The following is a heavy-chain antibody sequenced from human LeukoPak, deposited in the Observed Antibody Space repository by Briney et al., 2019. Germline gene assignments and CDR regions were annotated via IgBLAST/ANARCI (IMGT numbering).Heavy chain of an antibody. V-gene: IGHV4-30-2*01. CDR2: IYHSGST. CDR3: ARDVPKFGFDP. Sequence: ASETLSLTCTVSGGSISSGGYYWSWIRQPPGKGLEWIGYIYHSGSTYYNPSLKSRVTISVDRSKNQFSLKLSSVTAADTAVYYCARDVPKFGFDPWGQGTLVTVSS. J-gene: IGHJ5*02. D-gene: IGHD3-16*01. CDR1: GGSISSGGYY.